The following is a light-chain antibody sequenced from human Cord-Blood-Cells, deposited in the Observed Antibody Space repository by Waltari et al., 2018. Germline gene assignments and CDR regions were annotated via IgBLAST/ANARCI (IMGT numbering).Light chain of an antibody. J-gene: IGKJ1*01. CDR3: QQYYSTPWT. Sequence: DIVMTKHPASLAVSLGERATINCKPSQSVLYSSNNQNYLAWYQQKPGQPPKLPIYWVSTRKAGVPDRLSGSGSGTDFTLTISSLQAEDVAVYYCQQYYSTPWTFGQGTKVEIK. CDR1: QSVLYSSNNQNY. V-gene: IGKV4-1*01. CDR2: WVS.